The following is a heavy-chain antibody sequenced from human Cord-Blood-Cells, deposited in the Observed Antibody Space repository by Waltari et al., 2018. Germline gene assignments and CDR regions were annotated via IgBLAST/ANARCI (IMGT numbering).Heavy chain of an antibody. CDR1: GGTFSSYA. Sequence: QVQLVQSGAEVKKPGSSVKVSCKASGGTFSSYAISWVRQAPGQGLEWMGRIIPILGIANYAQKFQGRVTITADKSTSTAYMELSSLRSEDTAVYYCARAPNMTTVTIFDYWGQGTLVTVSS. D-gene: IGHD4-17*01. V-gene: IGHV1-69*09. CDR3: ARAPNMTTVTIFDY. CDR2: IIPILGIA. J-gene: IGHJ4*02.